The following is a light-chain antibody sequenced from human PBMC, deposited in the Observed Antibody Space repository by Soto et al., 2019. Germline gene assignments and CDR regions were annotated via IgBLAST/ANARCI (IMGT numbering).Light chain of an antibody. V-gene: IGKV4-1*01. CDR2: WAS. CDR1: QSLLSSSNNKNY. Sequence: DFVMTQSPDSLAVSLGERATINCKSSQSLLSSSNNKNYLAWFQQKPGQPPKMVISWASTRVSGVPDRFSGSGSGTDFTLTISSLQAEDVAVYFCLQHYGAPIIFGGGTKVEIK. J-gene: IGKJ4*01. CDR3: LQHYGAPII.